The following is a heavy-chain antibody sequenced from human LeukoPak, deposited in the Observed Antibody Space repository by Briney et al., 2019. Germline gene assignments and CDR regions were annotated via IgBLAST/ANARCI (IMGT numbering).Heavy chain of an antibody. D-gene: IGHD4-17*01. V-gene: IGHV4-34*01. J-gene: IGHJ5*02. Sequence: SETLSLTCAVYGGSFSGYFWSWIRQPPGKGLEWIGEINHSGSTNYNPSLKSRVTISVDTSKNQFSLKLSSVTAADTAVYSCARGLTTVTTFNWFDPWGQGTLVAVSA. CDR1: GGSFSGYF. CDR2: INHSGST. CDR3: ARGLTTVTTFNWFDP.